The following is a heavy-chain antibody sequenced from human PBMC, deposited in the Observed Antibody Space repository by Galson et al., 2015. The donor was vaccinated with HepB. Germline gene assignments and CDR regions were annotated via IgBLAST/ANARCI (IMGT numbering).Heavy chain of an antibody. J-gene: IGHJ6*02. CDR1: GFTFSSYA. CDR2: ISYDGSNK. D-gene: IGHD2-2*01. CDR3: ATNLGYCSSTSCPAGGNYYGMDV. V-gene: IGHV3-30*04. Sequence: SLRLSCAASGFTFSSYAMHWVRQAPGKGLEWVAVISYDGSNKYYADSVKGRFTISRDNSKNTLYLQMNSLRAEDTAVYYCATNLGYCSSTSCPAGGNYYGMDVWGQGTTVTVSS.